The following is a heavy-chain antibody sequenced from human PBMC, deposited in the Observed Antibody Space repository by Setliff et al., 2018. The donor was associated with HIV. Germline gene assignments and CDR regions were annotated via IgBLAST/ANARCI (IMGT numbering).Heavy chain of an antibody. CDR1: GYTFTSYY. Sequence: ASVKVSCKASGYTFTSYYIHWVRQAPGQGLEWMGIINPSGGGTTYAQTFQDRVTMSRDTSTSTVYMELSSLRSEDTAVYYCAREALHAGGWRGAFDIWGQGTLVTVSS. D-gene: IGHD6-19*01. V-gene: IGHV1-46*01. CDR2: INPSGGGT. J-gene: IGHJ3*02. CDR3: AREALHAGGWRGAFDI.